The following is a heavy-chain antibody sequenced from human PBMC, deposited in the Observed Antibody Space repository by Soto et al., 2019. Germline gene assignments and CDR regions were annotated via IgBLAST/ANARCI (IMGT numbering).Heavy chain of an antibody. J-gene: IGHJ4*02. V-gene: IGHV1-8*01. Sequence: ASVKVSCKASGYTFTSYDINWVRQATGQGLEWMGWMNPNSGNTGYAQKFQGRVTMTRNTSISTAYMELRRLRSDDTAVYYCARGGGFKAATGPFDYWGQGTLVTVSS. CDR2: MNPNSGNT. CDR1: GYTFTSYD. CDR3: ARGGGFKAATGPFDY. D-gene: IGHD6-13*01.